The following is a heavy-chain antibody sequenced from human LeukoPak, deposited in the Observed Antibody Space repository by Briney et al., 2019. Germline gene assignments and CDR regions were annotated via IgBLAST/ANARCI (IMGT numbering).Heavy chain of an antibody. CDR1: GYTFTSYG. Sequence: GASVKVSCKASGYTFTSYGISWVRQAPGQGLEWMGRIIPILGIANYAQKFQGRVTITADKSTSTAYMELSSLRSEDTAVYYCARDGPLLEQYYYYYGMDVWGQGTTVTVSS. V-gene: IGHV1-69*04. CDR3: ARDGPLLEQYYYYYGMDV. CDR2: IIPILGIA. J-gene: IGHJ6*02.